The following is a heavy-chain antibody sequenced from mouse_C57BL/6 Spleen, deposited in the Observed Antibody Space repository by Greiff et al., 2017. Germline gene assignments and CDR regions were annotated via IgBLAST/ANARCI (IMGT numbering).Heavy chain of an antibody. Sequence: QVQLQQPGAELVRPGSSVKLSCKASGYTFTSYWMHWVKQRPIQGLEWIGNIDPSDSETHYNQKFKDKATLTVDKSSSTAYMQLSSLTSEDSAVYYCARGIPITTPFDYWGQGTTLTVSS. CDR3: ARGIPITTPFDY. CDR2: IDPSDSET. CDR1: GYTFTSYW. J-gene: IGHJ2*01. V-gene: IGHV1-52*01. D-gene: IGHD1-1*01.